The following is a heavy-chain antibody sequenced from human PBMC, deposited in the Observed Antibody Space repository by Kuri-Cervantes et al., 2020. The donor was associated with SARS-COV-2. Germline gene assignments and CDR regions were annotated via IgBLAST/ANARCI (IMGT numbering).Heavy chain of an antibody. CDR2: IYTSGST. J-gene: IGHJ4*02. CDR3: ARRCGGDCYSRSFDY. V-gene: IGHV4-4*07. CDR1: GGSISSYY. D-gene: IGHD2-21*02. Sequence: SETLSLTCTVSGGSISSYYWSWIRQPAGKGLEWIGRIYTSGSTNYNPSLRSRGTISVDTSKNQFSLKLSSVTAADTAVYYCARRCGGDCYSRSFDYWGRGTLVTVSS.